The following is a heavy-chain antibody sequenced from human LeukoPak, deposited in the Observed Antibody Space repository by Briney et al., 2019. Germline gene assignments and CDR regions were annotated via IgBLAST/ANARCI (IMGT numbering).Heavy chain of an antibody. J-gene: IGHJ4*02. D-gene: IGHD3-22*01. CDR1: GASISRSNYF. CDR3: ARDPYNSSYLFDY. Sequence: SETLSLTCTVSGASISRSNYFWGWIRQPPGKGLEWVGTISDTGRTYYHPSLNTRVTISVDTSKGQFSLRLSSVTAADTAVYYCARDPYNSSYLFDYWSQGTLVTVSS. CDR2: ISDTGRT. V-gene: IGHV4-39*07.